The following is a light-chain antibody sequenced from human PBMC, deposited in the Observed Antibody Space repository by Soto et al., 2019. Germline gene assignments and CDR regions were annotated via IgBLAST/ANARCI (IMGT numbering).Light chain of an antibody. Sequence: EIVLTQSPGTLSLSPGERATLSCRASQSVASNYLAWFQQKPGQAPRLLIYEASSRATGIPDRFSGSGSGTDFTLTINRLEPEDFAVFYCQQYAYSPRTFGQWTRVEIK. V-gene: IGKV3-20*01. CDR1: QSVASNY. CDR3: QQYAYSPRT. CDR2: EAS. J-gene: IGKJ1*01.